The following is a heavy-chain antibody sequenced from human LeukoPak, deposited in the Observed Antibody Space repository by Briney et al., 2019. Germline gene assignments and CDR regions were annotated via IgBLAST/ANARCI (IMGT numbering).Heavy chain of an antibody. V-gene: IGHV3-21*01. CDR2: VGSSSSYI. CDR3: ARGWSSYYFDY. Sequence: GGSLRLSCAASGFTFSSYSMSWVRQAPGKGLEWVSSVGSSSSYIYYADSVRVRFTISRDNAKNSLYLQMNGLRAEDTAVYYCARGWSSYYFDYWGQGTLVTVSS. J-gene: IGHJ4*02. D-gene: IGHD2-15*01. CDR1: GFTFSSYS.